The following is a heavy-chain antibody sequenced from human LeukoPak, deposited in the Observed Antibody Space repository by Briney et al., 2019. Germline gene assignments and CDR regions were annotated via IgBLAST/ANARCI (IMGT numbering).Heavy chain of an antibody. Sequence: SETLSLTCTVSGGSISSSSYYWGWIRQPPGKGLEWIGSIYYSGSTYYNPSLKSRVIISVDTSKNQFSLKLSSVTAADTAVHYCASPDYSKFGYYYMDVWGKGTTVTVSS. J-gene: IGHJ6*03. CDR1: GGSISSSSYY. CDR3: ASPDYSKFGYYYMDV. D-gene: IGHD4-11*01. V-gene: IGHV4-39*01. CDR2: IYYSGST.